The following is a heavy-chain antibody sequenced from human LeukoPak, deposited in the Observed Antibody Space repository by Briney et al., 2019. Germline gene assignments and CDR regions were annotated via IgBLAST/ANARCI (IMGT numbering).Heavy chain of an antibody. V-gene: IGHV1-2*02. Sequence: GASVKVSCKASGYTFTGYYMHWVRQAPGQGLEWMGWINPNSGGTNYAQKFQGRVTMTRDTSISTAYMELRSLRSDDTAVYYCARDHGVAVAGTWGYWGQGTLVTVSS. CDR2: INPNSGGT. CDR1: GYTFTGYY. CDR3: ARDHGVAVAGTWGY. D-gene: IGHD6-19*01. J-gene: IGHJ4*02.